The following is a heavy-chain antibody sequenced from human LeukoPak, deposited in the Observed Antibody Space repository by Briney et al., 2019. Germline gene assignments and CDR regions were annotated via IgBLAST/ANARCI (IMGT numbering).Heavy chain of an antibody. CDR2: ISYDGSNK. CDR1: GFTFSSYG. CDR3: AKDLSGDMSD. V-gene: IGHV3-30*18. Sequence: PGRSLRLSCAASGFTFSSYGMHWVRQAPGKGLEWVAVISYDGSNKYYADSVKGRFTISRDNSKNTLYLQMNSLRAEDTAVYYRAKDLSGDMSDWGQGTMVTVSS. D-gene: IGHD3-10*01. J-gene: IGHJ3*01.